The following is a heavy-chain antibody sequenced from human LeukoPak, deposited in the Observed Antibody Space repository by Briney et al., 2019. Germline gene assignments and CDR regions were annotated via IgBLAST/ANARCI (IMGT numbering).Heavy chain of an antibody. CDR2: INSDGSST. CDR3: ARLKFYYYDSSGYPYETDY. CDR1: GFTFSSYW. Sequence: PGGSLRLSCAASGFTFSSYWMHWVRQAPGKGLVWVSRINSDGSSTSYADSVKGRFTISRDNAKNTLYLQMNSLRAEDTAVYYCARLKFYYYDSSGYPYETDYWGQGTLSPSPQ. V-gene: IGHV3-74*01. J-gene: IGHJ4*02. D-gene: IGHD3-22*01.